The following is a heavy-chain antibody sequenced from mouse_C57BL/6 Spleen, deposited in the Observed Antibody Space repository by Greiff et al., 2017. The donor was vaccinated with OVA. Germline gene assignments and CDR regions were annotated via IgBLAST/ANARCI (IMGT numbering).Heavy chain of an antibody. D-gene: IGHD4-1*01. CDR1: GFNIKDDY. CDR3: TRTTGTSYYFDY. CDR2: IDPENGDT. V-gene: IGHV14-4*01. J-gene: IGHJ2*01. Sequence: EVQLQESGAELVRPGASVKLSCTASGFNIKDDYMHWVKQRPEQGLEWIGWIDPENGDTEYASKFQGKATITADTSSNTAYLQLSSLTSEDTAVYYCTRTTGTSYYFDYWGQGTTLTVSS.